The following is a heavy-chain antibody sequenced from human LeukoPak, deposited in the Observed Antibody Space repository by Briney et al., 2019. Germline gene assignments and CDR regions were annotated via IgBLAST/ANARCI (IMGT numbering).Heavy chain of an antibody. D-gene: IGHD6-13*01. CDR2: IYSGGST. J-gene: IGHJ1*01. CDR1: GFTFSSYA. CDR3: ARFGSGSSSWYGEYFQH. Sequence: GGSLRLSCAASGFTFSSYAMSWVRQAPGKGLEWVSVIYSGGSTYYADSVKGRFTISRDNSKNTLYLQMNSLRAEDTAVYYCARFGSGSSSWYGEYFQHWGQGTLVTVSS. V-gene: IGHV3-53*01.